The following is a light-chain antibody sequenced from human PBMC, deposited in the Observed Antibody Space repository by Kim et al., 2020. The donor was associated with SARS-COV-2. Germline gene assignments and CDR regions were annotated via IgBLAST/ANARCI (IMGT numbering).Light chain of an antibody. J-gene: IGLJ3*02. V-gene: IGLV10-54*01. CDR1: SNNVGNEG. CDR3: SAWDSSLSAWV. Sequence: QAGLTQPPSASKGLRQTATLTCTGNSNNVGNEGAAWLQQHQGHPPKLLSDRSNNRASGISDRLSASRSGNTASLTITGLQPEDEADYYCSAWDSSLSAWVFGGGTQMTVL. CDR2: RSN.